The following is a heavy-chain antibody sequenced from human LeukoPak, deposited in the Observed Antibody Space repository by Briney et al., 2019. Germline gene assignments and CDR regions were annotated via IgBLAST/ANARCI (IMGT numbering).Heavy chain of an antibody. CDR3: ARGVSGTGPDI. CDR2: ISGSGGST. D-gene: IGHD5/OR15-5a*01. CDR1: GFTFSSYA. V-gene: IGHV3-23*01. Sequence: PGGSLRLSCAASGFTFSSYAMSWVRQAPGQGLEWVSAISGSGGSTYYADSVKGRFTISRDNAKNTVYLQMNSLRAEDTAVYYCARGVSGTGPDIWGLGTMVTVS. J-gene: IGHJ3*02.